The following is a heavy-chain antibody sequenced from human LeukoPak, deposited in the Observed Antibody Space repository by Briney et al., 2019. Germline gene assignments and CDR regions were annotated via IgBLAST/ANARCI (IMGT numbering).Heavy chain of an antibody. V-gene: IGHV3-66*01. CDR1: GIIVSNNY. Sequence: GGSLRLSCAASGIIVSNNYMSWVRQAPGKGLEWVSVIYSGGSTYYADSVKGRFTISRDNSKNTLYLQMNSLRAEDTAVYYCARDLRLGELSFFDYWGQGTLVTVSS. J-gene: IGHJ4*02. CDR3: ARDLRLGELSFFDY. CDR2: IYSGGST. D-gene: IGHD3-16*02.